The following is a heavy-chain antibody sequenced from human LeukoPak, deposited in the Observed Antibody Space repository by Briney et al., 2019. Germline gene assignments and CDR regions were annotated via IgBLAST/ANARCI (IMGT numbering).Heavy chain of an antibody. Sequence: PGGSLRLSCAESGFTFSSYGMHWACQAPGKGLEWVAVIWYDGSNKYYADSVKGRFTISRVNSKNTLYLQMNSLRAEDTAVYYCARACRMSSSSSDYWGQGTLVTVSS. CDR3: ARACRMSSSSSDY. J-gene: IGHJ4*02. CDR1: GFTFSSYG. V-gene: IGHV3-33*01. CDR2: IWYDGSNK. D-gene: IGHD6-6*01.